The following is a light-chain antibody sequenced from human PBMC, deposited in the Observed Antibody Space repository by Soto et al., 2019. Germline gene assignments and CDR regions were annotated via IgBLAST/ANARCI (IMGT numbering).Light chain of an antibody. CDR3: QHYNSYSEA. V-gene: IGKV1-5*03. Sequence: DIQMTQSPSTLSGSVGDRVTITCRASQTISNWLAWYQQKPGKAPKLLIYKASTLKSGVPSRFSGSGSGTEFTLTISSLQPDDFETYYCQHYNSYSEAFGQGTKVDIK. CDR2: KAS. CDR1: QTISNW. J-gene: IGKJ1*01.